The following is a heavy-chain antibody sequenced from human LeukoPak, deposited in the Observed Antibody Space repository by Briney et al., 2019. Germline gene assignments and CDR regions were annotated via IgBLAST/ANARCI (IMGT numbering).Heavy chain of an antibody. D-gene: IGHD5-12*01. Sequence: RPSATLSLTCSLSGYSISSGYYWGWIRQRPGKGLEWIGSIYHSGSTYHNPSLKSPATISVDASKNHFFVKLSSVPAADAAVYYCARDRGYDWWDYYYYYYMVVWVKGTTATVPS. J-gene: IGHJ6*03. V-gene: IGHV4-38-2*02. CDR2: IYHSGST. CDR1: GYSISSGYY. CDR3: ARDRGYDWWDYYYYYYMVV.